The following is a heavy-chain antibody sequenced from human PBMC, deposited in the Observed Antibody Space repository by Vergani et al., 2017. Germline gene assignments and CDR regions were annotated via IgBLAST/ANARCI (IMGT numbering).Heavy chain of an antibody. J-gene: IGHJ4*02. D-gene: IGHD2-21*01. CDR3: ASPPYCGDSGCHDY. V-gene: IGHV3-7*01. CDR2: INQDGSEK. CDR1: GITFKNAW. Sequence: EVQVVESGGGLIKPGGSLRLSCVVSGITFKNAWINWVRQAPGKGLEWVANINQDGSEKYYVDSVKGRFTISRDNAENSLYLQMHSLRVEDTAVYYCASPPYCGDSGCHDYWGQGTLVTVSS.